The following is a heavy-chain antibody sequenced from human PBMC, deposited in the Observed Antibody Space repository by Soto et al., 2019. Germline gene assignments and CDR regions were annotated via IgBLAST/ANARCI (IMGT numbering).Heavy chain of an antibody. CDR1: GYTFTDYY. D-gene: IGHD2-2*01. Sequence: QEQLVQSGAEVKKPGASLKVSCKASGYTFTDYYIHWVRQAPGQWLEWVGWINPDSGGTNLAQRFQGRVTMTSDTSINTAYMELSSLRSDDTAVYYCAIRTGQLAIISEFDGDWFFEVWGRGTLVTVSS. CDR3: AIRTGQLAIISEFDGDWFFEV. J-gene: IGHJ2*01. CDR2: INPDSGGT. V-gene: IGHV1-2*02.